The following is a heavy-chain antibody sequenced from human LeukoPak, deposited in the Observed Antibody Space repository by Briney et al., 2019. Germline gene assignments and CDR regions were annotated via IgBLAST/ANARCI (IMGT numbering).Heavy chain of an antibody. D-gene: IGHD6-6*01. V-gene: IGHV1-69*05. CDR2: IIPIFGTA. Sequence: ASVKVSCKASGGTFSSYAISWVRQAPGQGLEWMGGIIPIFGTANYAQKFQGRVTITTDESTSTAYMELSSLRSEDTAVYYCARRIAATSNAFDIWGQGTMVTVSS. CDR3: ARRIAATSNAFDI. CDR1: GGTFSSYA. J-gene: IGHJ3*02.